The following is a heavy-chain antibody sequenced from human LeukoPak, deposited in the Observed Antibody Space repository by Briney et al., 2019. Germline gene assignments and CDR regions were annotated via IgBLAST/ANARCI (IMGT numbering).Heavy chain of an antibody. CDR1: GFTLSDYY. J-gene: IGHJ4*02. V-gene: IGHV3-11*01. D-gene: IGHD3/OR15-3a*01. CDR2: SSSSGSTI. Sequence: GGSLRLSCAASGFTLSDYYMSWIRQAPGKGLEWVSYSSSSGSTIYYADSVKGRLAISRDNAKNSLHLQMNSLRAEDTAVYYCARRRDFIDYWGQGNLVTVSS. CDR3: ARRRDFIDY.